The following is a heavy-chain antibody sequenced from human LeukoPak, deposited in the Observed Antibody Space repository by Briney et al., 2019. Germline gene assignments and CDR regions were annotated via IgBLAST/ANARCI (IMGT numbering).Heavy chain of an antibody. V-gene: IGHV4-59*01. CDR2: IYYSGST. CDR1: GASISSYY. J-gene: IGHJ4*02. Sequence: PSETLSLTCTVSGASISSYYWSWIRQPPGKGLEWIGYIYYSGSTNYNPSLKSRVTISVDTSKNQFSLKLSSVAAADTAVYYCAREGRDGSDYWGQGTLVTVSS. D-gene: IGHD5-24*01. CDR3: AREGRDGSDY.